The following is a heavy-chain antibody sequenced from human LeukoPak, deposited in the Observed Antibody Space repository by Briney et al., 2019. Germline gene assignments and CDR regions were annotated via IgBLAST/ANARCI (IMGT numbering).Heavy chain of an antibody. CDR1: GFTFDDYG. V-gene: IGHV3-20*04. J-gene: IGHJ6*04. Sequence: GGSLRLSCAASGFTFDDYGMSWVRQAPGKGLEWVSAINWNGGSTGYADSVQARFTISRDSAKNSLYLQMNSLRAEDTAVYYCAELGITMIGGVWGKGTTVTISS. D-gene: IGHD3-10*02. CDR3: AELGITMIGGV. CDR2: INWNGGST.